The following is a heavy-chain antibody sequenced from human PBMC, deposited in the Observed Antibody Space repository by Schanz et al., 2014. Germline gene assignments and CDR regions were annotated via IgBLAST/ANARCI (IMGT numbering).Heavy chain of an antibody. CDR2: MIGSGSSV. CDR3: AKDHAGSDILTALDN. J-gene: IGHJ4*02. CDR1: EFSFSSFG. Sequence: EVQLVESGGGLVQPRGSLRLSCAASEFSFSSFGMNWVRQAPGKGLEWVSRMIGSGSSVFYADSVKGRFTISRDNLKNTVYLQMNSLRAEDTAVYYCAKDHAGSDILTALDNWGQGTLVTVSS. V-gene: IGHV3-23*04. D-gene: IGHD3-9*01.